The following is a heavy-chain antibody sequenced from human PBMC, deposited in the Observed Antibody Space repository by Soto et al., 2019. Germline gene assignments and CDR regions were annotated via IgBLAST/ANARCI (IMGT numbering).Heavy chain of an antibody. CDR3: ARDRHRYYDILTGYSPSYYYYGMDV. V-gene: IGHV6-1*01. CDR2: TYYRSKWYN. Sequence: SQTLSLTCAISGDSVSSNSAAWNWIRQSPSRGLEWLGRTYYRSKWYNDYAVSVKSRITINPDTSKNQLSLQLNSVTPEDTAVYYCARDRHRYYDILTGYSPSYYYYGMDVWGQGTTVTVSS. D-gene: IGHD3-9*01. CDR1: GDSVSSNSAA. J-gene: IGHJ6*02.